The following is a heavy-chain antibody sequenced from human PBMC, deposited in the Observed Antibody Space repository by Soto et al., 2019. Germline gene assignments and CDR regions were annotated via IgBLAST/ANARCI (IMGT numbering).Heavy chain of an antibody. D-gene: IGHD6-19*01. CDR3: ARRRGSSGWKTNFDY. V-gene: IGHV3-74*01. J-gene: IGHJ4*02. CDR2: INSDGSST. Sequence: EVQLVESGGGLVQPGGSLRLSCAASGFTFSSYWMHWVRQAPGKGLVWVSRINSDGSSTSYADSVKGRFTISRDNANNTLYLKMNSLRAEDTAVYYCARRRGSSGWKTNFDYWGQGTLVTVSS. CDR1: GFTFSSYW.